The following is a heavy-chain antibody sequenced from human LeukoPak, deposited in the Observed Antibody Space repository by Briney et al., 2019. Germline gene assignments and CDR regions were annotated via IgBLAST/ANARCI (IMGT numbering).Heavy chain of an antibody. D-gene: IGHD3-3*01. CDR2: ISYDGSNK. CDR3: AKDLKIAFFDY. CDR1: GFTFSSYG. Sequence: GRSLRLSCAASGFTFSSYGMHWVRQAPGKGLEWAAVISYDGSNKYYADSVKGRFTISRDNSKNTLYLQMNSLRAEDTAVYYCAKDLKIAFFDYWGQGTLVTVSS. V-gene: IGHV3-30*18. J-gene: IGHJ4*02.